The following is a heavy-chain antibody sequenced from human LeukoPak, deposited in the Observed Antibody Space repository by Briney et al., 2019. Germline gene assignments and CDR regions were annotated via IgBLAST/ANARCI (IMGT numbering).Heavy chain of an antibody. J-gene: IGHJ4*02. D-gene: IGHD3-22*01. CDR3: ARESDSSGYYDY. V-gene: IGHV3-11*06. CDR2: ISSSSTYT. CDR1: GSSFSNFY. Sequence: GGSLRLSCAASGSSFSNFYMSWIRQAPGKGLEWVSYISSSSTYTNSADSVRGRFTISRDNAKNSLYPQMNSLRVEDTAVYYCARESDSSGYYDYWGQGTLVTVSS.